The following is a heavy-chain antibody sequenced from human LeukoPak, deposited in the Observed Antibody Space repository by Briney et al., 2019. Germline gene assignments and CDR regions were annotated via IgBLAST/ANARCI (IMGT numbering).Heavy chain of an antibody. D-gene: IGHD2-2*01. CDR3: AQRQVVPAASFDL. Sequence: GASVKVSCKASGGTFSSYAISWVRQAPGQGLEWMGGVIPIFGTANYAQKFQGRVTITADESTSTAYMELSSLRSEDTAVYYCAQRQVVPAASFDLWGRGTLVTVSS. CDR2: VIPIFGTA. J-gene: IGHJ2*01. CDR1: GGTFSSYA. V-gene: IGHV1-69*13.